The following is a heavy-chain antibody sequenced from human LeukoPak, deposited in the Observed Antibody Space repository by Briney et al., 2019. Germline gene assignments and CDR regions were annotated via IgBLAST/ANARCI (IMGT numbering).Heavy chain of an antibody. V-gene: IGHV2-5*02. D-gene: IGHD3-16*01. CDR2: IYWDDDK. CDR3: AHVGMGEQDAYYMDV. J-gene: IGHJ6*03. Sequence: SGPTLVKPTQTLTLTCTFSGFSLSTSGVGVGWIRQPPGKALAWLALIYWDDDKRYSPSLKSRLTITKDTSKNQVVLTMTNMDPVDTATYYCAHVGMGEQDAYYMDVWGKGTTVTVSS. CDR1: GFSLSTSGVG.